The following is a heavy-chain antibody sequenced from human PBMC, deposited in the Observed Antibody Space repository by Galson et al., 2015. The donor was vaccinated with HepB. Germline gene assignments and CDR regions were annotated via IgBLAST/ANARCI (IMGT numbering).Heavy chain of an antibody. Sequence: SLRLSCAASGFTFSSYGMHWVRQAPGKGLEWVAVISYDGSNKHYADSVKGRFTISRDNSKNTLYLQMNSLRAEDTAVYFCAKDRLQLWLGNDYWGQGTLVTVSS. V-gene: IGHV3-30*18. CDR2: ISYDGSNK. D-gene: IGHD5-18*01. CDR1: GFTFSSYG. J-gene: IGHJ4*02. CDR3: AKDRLQLWLGNDY.